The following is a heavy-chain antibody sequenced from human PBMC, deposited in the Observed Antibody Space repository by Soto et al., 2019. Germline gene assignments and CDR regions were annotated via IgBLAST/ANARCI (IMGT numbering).Heavy chain of an antibody. J-gene: IGHJ4*02. CDR2: ISYDGSNK. Sequence: GGSLRLSCAASGFTFSSYAMHWVRQAPGKGLEWVAVISYDGSNKYYADSVKGRFTISRDNSKNTLYLQMNSLRAEDTAVYYCARDGSEYSSSAGDFDYWGQGTLVTVSS. D-gene: IGHD6-6*01. CDR3: ARDGSEYSSSAGDFDY. V-gene: IGHV3-30-3*01. CDR1: GFTFSSYA.